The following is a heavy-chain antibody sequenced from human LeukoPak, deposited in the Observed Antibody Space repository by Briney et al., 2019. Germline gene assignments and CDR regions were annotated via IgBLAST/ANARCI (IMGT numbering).Heavy chain of an antibody. CDR3: ARVKGYYGSRSGMDV. CDR1: GFTFSSYE. Sequence: GGSLRLSCAASGFTFSSYEMTWVRQAPGKGLEWVSYISNSGSTIYYADSVKGRFAISRDNAKNSLYLQMNSLRAEDTAVYYCARVKGYYGSRSGMDVWGQGTTVTVSS. CDR2: ISNSGSTI. D-gene: IGHD3-10*01. J-gene: IGHJ6*02. V-gene: IGHV3-48*03.